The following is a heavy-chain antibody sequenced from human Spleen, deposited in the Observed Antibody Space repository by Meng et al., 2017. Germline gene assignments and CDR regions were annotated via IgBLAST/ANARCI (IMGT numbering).Heavy chain of an antibody. Sequence: GESLKISCVASGFTFSSFTMNWVRQAPGKGLEWVSSISGTSTYIYYADSVKGRFTISRDNAKNSLYLQMNSLRADDTAVYFCVRDHSSPRIIAPKLDYWGQGTLVTVSS. CDR2: ISGTSTYI. D-gene: IGHD6-19*01. CDR3: VRDHSSPRIIAPKLDY. J-gene: IGHJ4*02. CDR1: GFTFSSFT. V-gene: IGHV3-21*01.